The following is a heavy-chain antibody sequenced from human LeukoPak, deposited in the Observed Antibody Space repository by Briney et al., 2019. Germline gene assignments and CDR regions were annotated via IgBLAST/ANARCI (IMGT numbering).Heavy chain of an antibody. V-gene: IGHV5-10-1*01. CDR3: ARHEGYSSSAEVY. D-gene: IGHD6-13*01. CDR2: IDPSDAYT. J-gene: IGHJ4*02. Sequence: GESLKISCKGSGYSFTSYWISWVRQIPGKGLEWMGRIDPSDAYTNYSPSFQGHVTISSDKSIKTAYLQWSSLEASDTAMYYCARHEGYSSSAEVYWGQGTLVTVSS. CDR1: GYSFTSYW.